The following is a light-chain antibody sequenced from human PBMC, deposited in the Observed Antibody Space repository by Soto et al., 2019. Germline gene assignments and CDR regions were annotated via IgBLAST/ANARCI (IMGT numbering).Light chain of an antibody. CDR3: QQSYKTPYT. CDR2: AAS. Sequence: DIQMTQSPSSLSASVGDRVTITCRASQGISTYLIWYQQRHGEAPKLLIYAASYLVSGVPSSFSGSGSGTDFTLTISSLQPEDFATYYCQQSYKTPYTFGQGNKLETK. J-gene: IGKJ2*01. CDR1: QGISTY. V-gene: IGKV1-39*01.